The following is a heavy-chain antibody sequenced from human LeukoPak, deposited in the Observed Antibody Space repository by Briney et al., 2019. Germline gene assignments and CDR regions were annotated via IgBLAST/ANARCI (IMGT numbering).Heavy chain of an antibody. D-gene: IGHD3-10*01. CDR3: AKCPSLWFETTTNWFDP. J-gene: IGHJ5*02. CDR1: GFIFSKYA. V-gene: IGHV3-30-3*02. Sequence: PGGSLRLSCAASGFIFSKYAVHWVRQVPGKGLEWVAVISFDGNNKYYADSMKGRFTISRDNSKNTLYLQMNSLRAKDTAVYYCAKCPSLWFETTTNWFDPWGQGTLVTVSS. CDR2: ISFDGNNK.